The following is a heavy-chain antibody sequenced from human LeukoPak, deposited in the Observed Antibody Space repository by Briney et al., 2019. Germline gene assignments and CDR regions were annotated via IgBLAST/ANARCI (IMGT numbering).Heavy chain of an antibody. D-gene: IGHD4-17*01. V-gene: IGHV1-3*01. CDR3: AREGYGDYSFGF. CDR2: INAGNGNT. Sequence: ASVKVSCKASGYTFISHAMHWVRQAPGQRLEWMGWINAGNGNTKYSQKFQGRVTITRDTSASTAYMELSSLRSEDTAVYYCAREGYGDYSFGFWGQGTLVTVSS. J-gene: IGHJ4*02. CDR1: GYTFISHA.